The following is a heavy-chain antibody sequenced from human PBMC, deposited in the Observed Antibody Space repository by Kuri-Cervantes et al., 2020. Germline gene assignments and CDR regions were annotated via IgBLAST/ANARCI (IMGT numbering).Heavy chain of an antibody. D-gene: IGHD6-13*01. CDR1: GGSFSGYY. CDR3: ARDSGSSWWGTFDP. J-gene: IGHJ5*02. CDR2: INHSGST. V-gene: IGHV4-34*01. Sequence: ESLKISCAVYGGSFSGYYWSWIRQPPGKGLEWIGEINHSGSTNYNPSLKSRVTISVDTSKNQFSLKLSSVTAADTAVYYCARDSGSSWWGTFDPWGQGTLVTVSS.